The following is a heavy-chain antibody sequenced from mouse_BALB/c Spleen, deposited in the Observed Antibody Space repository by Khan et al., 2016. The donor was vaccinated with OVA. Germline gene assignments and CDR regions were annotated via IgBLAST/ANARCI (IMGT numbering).Heavy chain of an antibody. D-gene: IGHD1-1*01. CDR3: ARGNYYGYYFDY. Sequence: VQLKESGPGLVKPSQSLSLTCTVTGYSITSGYAWNWIRQFPGNKLEWMGYISYSGVTSYTPSLKSRISITRDTSKNQFFLLLNSVTTEHTATYYCARGNYYGYYFDYWGQGTTLTVSS. CDR1: GYSITSGYA. J-gene: IGHJ2*01. V-gene: IGHV3-2*02. CDR2: ISYSGVT.